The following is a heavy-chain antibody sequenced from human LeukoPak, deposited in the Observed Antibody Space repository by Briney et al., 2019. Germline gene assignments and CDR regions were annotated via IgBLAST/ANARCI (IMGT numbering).Heavy chain of an antibody. CDR2: IFPGGGT. CDR3: ARLTGTAYNWFDP. Sequence: SETLSLTCTVSGGSLRSYYWNWIRQPAGKGLEGVGRIFPGGGTSYSPSLKSRVTMSADTSKSQFSLKLTSVTAADTAVYYCARLTGTAYNWFDPWGPGTLVTVSS. V-gene: IGHV4-4*07. CDR1: GGSLRSYY. J-gene: IGHJ5*02. D-gene: IGHD1-20*01.